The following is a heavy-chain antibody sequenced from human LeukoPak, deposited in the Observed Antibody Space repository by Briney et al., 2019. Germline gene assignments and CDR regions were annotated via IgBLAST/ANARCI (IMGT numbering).Heavy chain of an antibody. CDR1: GYSITSGYY. D-gene: IGHD2-15*01. V-gene: IGHV4-61*01. J-gene: IGHJ6*03. Sequence: SETLSLTCSVSGYSITSGYYWGWIRQPPGKGLEWIGYIYYSGSTNYNPSLKSRVTISVGTSKNQFSLKLSSVTAADTAVYYCARVPATATYYYYYMDVWGKGTTVTISS. CDR2: IYYSGST. CDR3: ARVPATATYYYYYMDV.